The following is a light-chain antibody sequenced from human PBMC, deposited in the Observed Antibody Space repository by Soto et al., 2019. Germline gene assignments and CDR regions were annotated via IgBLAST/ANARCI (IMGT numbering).Light chain of an antibody. CDR3: QQYNSYWIT. Sequence: DIQMTQSPSTLSASVGDRVTITCWASQSISSWLAWYQQKPGKAPKLLIYKASSLESGVPSRFSGSGSGTEFTLTISSLQPDDFATYYCQQYNSYWITFGQGTRLEIK. J-gene: IGKJ5*01. CDR2: KAS. CDR1: QSISSW. V-gene: IGKV1-5*03.